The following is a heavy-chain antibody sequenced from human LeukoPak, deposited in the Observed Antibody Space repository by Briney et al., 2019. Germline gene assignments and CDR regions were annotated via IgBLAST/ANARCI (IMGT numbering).Heavy chain of an antibody. CDR2: TYYRSKWYN. Sequence: SQTLALTCAISGDSVSSNSAAWNWIRQSPSRGLEWLGRTYYRSKWYNDYALSVESQITINPDTSKNQFSLQLNSVTPEDTAVYYCAREVVAGDDAFDIWGQGTMVTVSS. D-gene: IGHD2-15*01. V-gene: IGHV6-1*01. J-gene: IGHJ3*02. CDR1: GDSVSSNSAA. CDR3: AREVVAGDDAFDI.